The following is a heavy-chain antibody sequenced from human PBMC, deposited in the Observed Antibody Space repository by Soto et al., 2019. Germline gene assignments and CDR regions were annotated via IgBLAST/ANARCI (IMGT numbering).Heavy chain of an antibody. V-gene: IGHV3-21*01. CDR2: ITSSSSYI. J-gene: IGHJ6*02. D-gene: IGHD3-3*01. Sequence: PGGSLRLSCAASGFTFSSYSMNWVRQAPGKGLEWVSSITSSSSYIYYADSVKGRFTISRDNAKNSLYLQMNSPRAEDTAVYYCARGKYSDFWSGSEGMDVWGQGTTVTVSS. CDR3: ARGKYSDFWSGSEGMDV. CDR1: GFTFSSYS.